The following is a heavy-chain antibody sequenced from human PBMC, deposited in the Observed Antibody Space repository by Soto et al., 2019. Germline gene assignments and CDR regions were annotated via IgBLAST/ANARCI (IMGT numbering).Heavy chain of an antibody. Sequence: QVQLVESGGGMVQPGRSLRLSCAASGFSFSIYGMHWVRQAPGKGLQWVAAISYDGSERYYADSVKGRFTISRDNSNNTLYLQMNSLRAEDTAVYYCAKDAVSGSRRVPFNYYGMDVWGQGTTVTVSS. CDR3: AKDAVSGSRRVPFNYYGMDV. CDR2: ISYDGSER. CDR1: GFSFSIYG. V-gene: IGHV3-30*18. D-gene: IGHD3-10*01. J-gene: IGHJ6*02.